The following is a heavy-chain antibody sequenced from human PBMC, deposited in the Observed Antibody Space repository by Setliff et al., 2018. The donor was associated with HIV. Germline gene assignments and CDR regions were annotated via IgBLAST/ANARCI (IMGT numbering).Heavy chain of an antibody. D-gene: IGHD2-21*02. CDR1: GGSVISYL. V-gene: IGHV4-59*02. CDR2: IYYTGIT. CDR3: ARDLYGGNSRPFDY. J-gene: IGHJ4*02. Sequence: PSETLSLTCSVSGGSVISYLWHWFRQPPGKGLEWIGYIYYTGITDYNPSLEGRLTISVDTSKNQVSLKLKSVTTADTAVYFCARDLYGGNSRPFDYWGQGALVTVSS.